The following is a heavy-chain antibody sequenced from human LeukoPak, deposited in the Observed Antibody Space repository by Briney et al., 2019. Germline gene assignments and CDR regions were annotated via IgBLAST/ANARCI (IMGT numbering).Heavy chain of an antibody. CDR3: ARDKGTGYSYGYAFDY. D-gene: IGHD5-18*01. V-gene: IGHV4-39*07. CDR1: GDSISTSSYY. Sequence: SETLSLTCSVSGDSISTSSYYWGWIRQPPGKGLEWIGHIYYTGSTNYNPSLKSRVTMSVDTSKNQFSLKLSSVTAADTAVYYCARDKGTGYSYGYAFDYWGQGTLVTVSS. CDR2: IYYTGST. J-gene: IGHJ4*02.